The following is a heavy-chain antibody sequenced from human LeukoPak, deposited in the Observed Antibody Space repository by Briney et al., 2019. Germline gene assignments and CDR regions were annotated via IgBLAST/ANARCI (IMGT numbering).Heavy chain of an antibody. J-gene: IGHJ2*01. CDR3: ARDSPLTTVTTFPYWYFDL. Sequence: SQTLSLTCAISGDSVSSDSAAWNWIRQSPSRGLEWLARTYFRSKWYYDYALAVKGRITINPDTSKNQFSLQLNSVTPEDTAVYYCARDSPLTTVTTFPYWYFDLWGRGTLVTVSS. V-gene: IGHV6-1*01. CDR2: TYFRSKWYY. CDR1: GDSVSSDSAA. D-gene: IGHD4-17*01.